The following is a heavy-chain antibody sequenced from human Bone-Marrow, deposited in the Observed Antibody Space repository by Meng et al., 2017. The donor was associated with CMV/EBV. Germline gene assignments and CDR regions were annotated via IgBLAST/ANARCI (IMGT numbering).Heavy chain of an antibody. CDR1: GFTFSDYY. Sequence: LSLTCAASGFTFSDYYMSWIRQAPGKGLEWVSYISSSGSTIYYADSVKGRFTISRDNAKNSLYLQMNSLRAEDTAVYYCARDPKKYYDFWSGYYPTGDGMDVWGQGTTVTVSS. CDR2: ISSSGSTI. D-gene: IGHD3-3*01. J-gene: IGHJ6*02. CDR3: ARDPKKYYDFWSGYYPTGDGMDV. V-gene: IGHV3-11*04.